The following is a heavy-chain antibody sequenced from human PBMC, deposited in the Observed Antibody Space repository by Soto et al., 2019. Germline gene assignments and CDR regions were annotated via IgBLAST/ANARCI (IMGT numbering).Heavy chain of an antibody. D-gene: IGHD3-22*01. CDR2: IWDDGSNK. J-gene: IGHJ4*02. CDR1: RFTFSSYG. Sequence: PGGSLRLSCAASRFTFSSYGMHWVRQAPGKGLEWVAVIWDDGSNKYYADSVKGRFTISRDNSKNTLYLQMNSLRVDDTAVYYCTRNQVKADYWGQGTLVTVSS. CDR3: TRNQVKADY. V-gene: IGHV3-33*01.